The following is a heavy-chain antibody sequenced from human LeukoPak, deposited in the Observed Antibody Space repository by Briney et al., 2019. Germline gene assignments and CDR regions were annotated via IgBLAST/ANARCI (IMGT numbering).Heavy chain of an antibody. CDR3: AKGTPDSSAYYLEN. V-gene: IGHV3-30*02. Sequence: GGSLRLSCAASGFTFSSYGMHWVRQAPGKGLEWVAFIRYDGSNKYYADSVKGRFTISRDNSKNTLYLQMSSLRAEDTAVYYCAKGTPDSSAYYLENWGQGTLVTVSS. CDR1: GFTFSSYG. CDR2: IRYDGSNK. J-gene: IGHJ4*02. D-gene: IGHD3-22*01.